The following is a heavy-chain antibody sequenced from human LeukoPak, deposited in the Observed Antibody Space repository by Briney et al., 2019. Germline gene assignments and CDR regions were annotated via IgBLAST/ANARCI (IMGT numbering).Heavy chain of an antibody. D-gene: IGHD6-6*01. CDR2: IYTSGST. Sequence: SQTLSLTCTVSGGSISSGSYYWSWIRQPAGKGLEWIGRIYTSGSTNYNPSLKSRVTISVDTSKNQFSLKLSSVTAADTAVYYCARAIAGSSPKSYYYYMDVWGKGTTVTVSS. J-gene: IGHJ6*03. V-gene: IGHV4-61*02. CDR3: ARAIAGSSPKSYYYYMDV. CDR1: GGSISSGSYY.